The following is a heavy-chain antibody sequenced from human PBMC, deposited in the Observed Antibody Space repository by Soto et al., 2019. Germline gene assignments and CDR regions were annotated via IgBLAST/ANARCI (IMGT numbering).Heavy chain of an antibody. CDR2: IYHSGST. D-gene: IGHD6-19*01. CDR3: ARLSAAWFDP. V-gene: IGHV4-61*01. Sequence: QVQLQESGPGLVKPSETLSLTCTVSGGSVSSGSYYWGWIRQPPGKGLEWIGYIYHSGSTNYNPSLKSRVTISVDMSKNQFCLSLTSVTAADPAVYYCARLSAAWFDPWGQGTLVTVAS. J-gene: IGHJ5*02. CDR1: GGSVSSGSYY.